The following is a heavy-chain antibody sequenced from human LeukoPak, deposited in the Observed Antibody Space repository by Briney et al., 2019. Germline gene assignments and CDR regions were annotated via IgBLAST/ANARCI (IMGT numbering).Heavy chain of an antibody. CDR1: GGSISSYY. Sequence: SETLSLTCTVSGGSISSYYWSWIRQPPGKGLEWIGYIYYSGSTNYNPSLKSRVTISGDTSKNQFSLKLSSVTAADTAVYYCARDIGGIYYDSSGYYDYWGQGTLVTVSS. CDR3: ARDIGGIYYDSSGYYDY. V-gene: IGHV4-59*01. J-gene: IGHJ4*02. D-gene: IGHD3-22*01. CDR2: IYYSGST.